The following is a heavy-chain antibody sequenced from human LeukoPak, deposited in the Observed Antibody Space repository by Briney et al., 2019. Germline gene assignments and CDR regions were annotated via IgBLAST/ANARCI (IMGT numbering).Heavy chain of an antibody. CDR2: MNPNSGNT. J-gene: IGHJ5*02. Sequence: ASVKVSCEASGYTFTSYDINWVRQATGQGLEWMGWMNPNSGNTGYAQKFQGRVTMTRNTSISTAYMELSSLRSEDTAVYYCARGLISPGGWFDPWGQGTLVTVSS. D-gene: IGHD3-10*01. CDR1: GYTFTSYD. CDR3: ARGLISPGGWFDP. V-gene: IGHV1-8*01.